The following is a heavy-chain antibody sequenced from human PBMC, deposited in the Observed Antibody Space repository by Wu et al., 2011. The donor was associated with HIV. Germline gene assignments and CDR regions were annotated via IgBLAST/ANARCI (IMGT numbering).Heavy chain of an antibody. J-gene: IGHJ3*02. CDR3: ARGAMTRGGEVDI. CDR2: SSLSLVQA. V-gene: IGHV1-69*15. D-gene: IGHD2-15*01. Sequence: KASGGTFSRYGISWVRQALDKGLSGWEGSSLSLVQANYAQKFQGRVTITADESTSTAYMELSSLRSEDTAVYYCARGAMTRGGEVDIWGQGTMVTVSS. CDR1: GGTFSRYG.